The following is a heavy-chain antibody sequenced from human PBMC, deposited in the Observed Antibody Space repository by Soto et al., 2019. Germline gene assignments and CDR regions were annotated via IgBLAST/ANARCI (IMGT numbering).Heavy chain of an antibody. Sequence: QVQLVQSGAEVKKPGASVKVSCKASGYTFTSYGISWVRQAPGQGLEWMGWISAYNGNTNYAQKLQGRVTMTTDTSTSTAYMELKSLRSDDTAVYYCARDSLVEAVEGNNWFDPWGQGTLVTVSS. CDR3: ARDSLVEAVEGNNWFDP. CDR2: ISAYNGNT. V-gene: IGHV1-18*01. J-gene: IGHJ5*02. CDR1: GYTFTSYG. D-gene: IGHD2-15*01.